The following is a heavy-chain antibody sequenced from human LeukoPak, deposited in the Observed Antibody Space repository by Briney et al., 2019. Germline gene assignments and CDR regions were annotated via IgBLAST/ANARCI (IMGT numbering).Heavy chain of an antibody. D-gene: IGHD3-10*01. V-gene: IGHV4-4*07. Sequence: KTSETLSLTCTVSGGSISSYYWSWIRQPAGKGLEWIGRIYTSGSTNYNPSLKSRVTMSVDTSKNQFSLKLSSVTAADTAVYYCARGYPGGLRGYFDYWGQGTLVTVSS. CDR1: GGSISSYY. CDR2: IYTSGST. J-gene: IGHJ4*02. CDR3: ARGYPGGLRGYFDY.